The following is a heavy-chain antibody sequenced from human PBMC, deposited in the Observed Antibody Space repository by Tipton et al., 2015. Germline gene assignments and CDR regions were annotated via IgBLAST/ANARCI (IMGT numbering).Heavy chain of an antibody. J-gene: IGHJ4*02. Sequence: SLRLSCAASGFTFSSYEMNWVRQAPGKGLEWVAGIDWNGGRTGYADSVKGRFIISRDNAQNSLFLQLNSLTAEDTAFYYCAREGSSWYFGVYWGQGTLVSVSS. CDR3: AREGSSWYFGVY. V-gene: IGHV3-20*04. CDR2: IDWNGGRT. D-gene: IGHD6-13*01. CDR1: GFTFSSYE.